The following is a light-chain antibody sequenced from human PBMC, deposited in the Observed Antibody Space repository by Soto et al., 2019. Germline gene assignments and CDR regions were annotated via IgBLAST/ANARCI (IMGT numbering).Light chain of an antibody. CDR3: QKYDSAPLT. CDR1: QGISNY. CDR2: AAS. J-gene: IGKJ4*01. Sequence: MQMTQSPAALSTSVGDRVTISCRASQGISNYLAWYQQKPGKVPQLLIYAASTLQSGVPSRFSGSGSGTNFTLTISSLQPEDVATYYCQKYDSAPLTFGGGTKVDIK. V-gene: IGKV1-27*01.